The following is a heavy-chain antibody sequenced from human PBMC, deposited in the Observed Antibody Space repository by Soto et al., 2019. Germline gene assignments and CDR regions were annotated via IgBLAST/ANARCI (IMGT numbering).Heavy chain of an antibody. D-gene: IGHD6-13*01. Sequence: QVQLQESGPGLVKPSETLSLTCTVSGASISPYFRSWIRQPPGKGLEWIGYIFYLGDTKYNPSLKRRVTMSVDPSKNQFSLKLSSVTAADTAVYYCARDAPVGSYFDYWGRGTLVTVSS. CDR2: IFYLGDT. CDR3: ARDAPVGSYFDY. J-gene: IGHJ4*02. V-gene: IGHV4-59*01. CDR1: GASISPYF.